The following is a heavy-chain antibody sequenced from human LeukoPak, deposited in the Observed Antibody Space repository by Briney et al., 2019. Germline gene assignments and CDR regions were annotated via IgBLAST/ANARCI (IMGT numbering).Heavy chain of an antibody. CDR2: ISTSGTTI. CDR3: AGINWLDP. Sequence: PGGSLRLSCAACGFTFSSYWMHWVRQAPGKGLEWVSYISTSGTTIYYAGSVKGRFTISRDNAKKSLYLQMNSLRAEDTAVYYCAGINWLDPWGQGTLVTVSS. CDR1: GFTFSSYW. V-gene: IGHV3-48*04. J-gene: IGHJ5*02.